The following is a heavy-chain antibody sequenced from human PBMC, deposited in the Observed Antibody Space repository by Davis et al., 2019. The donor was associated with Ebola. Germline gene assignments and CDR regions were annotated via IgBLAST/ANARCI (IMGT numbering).Heavy chain of an antibody. CDR1: GGTFSSYA. V-gene: IGHV1-69*04. Sequence: SVKVSCKASGGTFSSYAISWVRQAPGQGLEWMGRIIPILGIANYAQKFQGRVTITADESTSTAYMELSSLRSEDTAVYYCASATKYCSGGSCHYSPDYWGQGTLVTVSS. J-gene: IGHJ4*02. D-gene: IGHD2-15*01. CDR3: ASATKYCSGGSCHYSPDY. CDR2: IIPILGIA.